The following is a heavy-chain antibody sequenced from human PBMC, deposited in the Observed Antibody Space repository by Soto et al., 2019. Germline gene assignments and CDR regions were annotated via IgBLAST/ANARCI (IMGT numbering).Heavy chain of an antibody. CDR1: GYTFTSYY. V-gene: IGHV1-46*01. J-gene: IGHJ4*02. CDR2: INPSGGST. D-gene: IGHD5-18*01. CDR3: AREIEDTAMSNAGYFDY. Sequence: QVQLVQSGAEVKKPGASVKVSCKASGYTFTSYYMHWVRQAPGQGLEWMGIINPSGGSTSYAQKFQGRVTMTRDASTRTVDMELSSLRSEDTAVYYCAREIEDTAMSNAGYFDYWGQGGLGTVSS.